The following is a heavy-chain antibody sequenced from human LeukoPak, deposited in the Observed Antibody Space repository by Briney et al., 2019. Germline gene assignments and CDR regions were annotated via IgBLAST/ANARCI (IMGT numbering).Heavy chain of an antibody. D-gene: IGHD3-10*01. CDR3: ARRNRGEGLDY. J-gene: IGHJ4*02. CDR2: ISSSSSYI. V-gene: IGHV3-21*01. CDR1: GFTFSSYS. Sequence: GGSLRLSCAGSGFTFSSYSMNWVRQAPGKGLEWVSSISSSSSYIYYAHSVKGRFTISRDTAKNTLYLQMNSLRAEGTAVYYCARRNRGEGLDYWGQGTLVTVSS.